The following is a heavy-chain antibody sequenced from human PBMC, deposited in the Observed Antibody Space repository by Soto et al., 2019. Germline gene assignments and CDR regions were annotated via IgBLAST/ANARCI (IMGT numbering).Heavy chain of an antibody. V-gene: IGHV1-69*01. Sequence: QVQLVQSGAEVKKPGSSVKVSCKASGGTFSSYAISWVRQAPGQGLEWMGGIIPIFGTANYAQKFQGRATITADESTSTADMELRSMRSEDTAVYYCARDLVVGATPYYYGMDVWGQGTTVTVSS. CDR2: IIPIFGTA. CDR1: GGTFSSYA. J-gene: IGHJ6*02. D-gene: IGHD1-26*01. CDR3: ARDLVVGATPYYYGMDV.